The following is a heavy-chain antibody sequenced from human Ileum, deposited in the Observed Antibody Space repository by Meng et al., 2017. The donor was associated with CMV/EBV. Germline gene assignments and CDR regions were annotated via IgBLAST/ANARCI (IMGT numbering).Heavy chain of an antibody. CDR2: ISSDSDSI. D-gene: IGHD3-10*01. CDR1: GFNFDEYA. CDR3: AKGDGSYYESVFIV. J-gene: IGHJ3*01. Sequence: GGSLRLSCVASGFNFDEYAMHWVRQAPGKGLEWVSGISSDSDSIAYADSVKGRFTISRDNAKKSLYLQMNSLRVDDMALYYCAKGDGSYYESVFIVWGQGTMVTVSS. V-gene: IGHV3-9*03.